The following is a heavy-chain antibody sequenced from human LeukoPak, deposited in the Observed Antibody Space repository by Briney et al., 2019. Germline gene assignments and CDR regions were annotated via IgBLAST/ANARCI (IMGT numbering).Heavy chain of an antibody. V-gene: IGHV1-46*01. CDR3: ARGPVGSRFLEWLSLFDY. CDR1: GYTFTSYG. J-gene: IGHJ4*02. CDR2: INPSGGST. D-gene: IGHD3-3*01. Sequence: ASVKVSCKASGYTFTSYGISWVRQAPGQGLEWMGIINPSGGSTSYAQKFQGRVTMTRDTSTSTVYMELSSLRPEDTAVYYCARGPVGSRFLEWLSLFDYWGQGTLVTVSS.